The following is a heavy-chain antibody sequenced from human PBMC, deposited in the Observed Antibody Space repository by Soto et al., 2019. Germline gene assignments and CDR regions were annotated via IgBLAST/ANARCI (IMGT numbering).Heavy chain of an antibody. CDR1: GGSFSGYY. CDR2: INHSGST. J-gene: IGHJ4*02. CDR3: ARESSTSCYDY. V-gene: IGHV4-34*01. D-gene: IGHD2-2*01. Sequence: QVQLQQWGAGLLKPSETLSLTCAVYGGSFSGYYWCWIRPPPGKGLEWIGEINHSGSTNYHPSRKSRVTLSVDTSKNQFSLKLSSVTAADTAVYYCARESSTSCYDYWGQGTLVTVSS.